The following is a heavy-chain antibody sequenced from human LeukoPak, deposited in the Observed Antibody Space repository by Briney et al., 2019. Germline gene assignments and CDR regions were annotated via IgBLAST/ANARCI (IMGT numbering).Heavy chain of an antibody. V-gene: IGHV3-66*01. D-gene: IGHD3-22*01. J-gene: IGHJ4*02. Sequence: GGSLRLSCAASGFTVNSNCMSWVRQAPGKGLEWVSAIYTGGTTYYADSVKGRFTISRDNSKNTLFLQMNSLRAEDTALYYCARTPYYDSTYFDYWGQGTLVTVSS. CDR2: IYTGGTT. CDR1: GFTVNSNC. CDR3: ARTPYYDSTYFDY.